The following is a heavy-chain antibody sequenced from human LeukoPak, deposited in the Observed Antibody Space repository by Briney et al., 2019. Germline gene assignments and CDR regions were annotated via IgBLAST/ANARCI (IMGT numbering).Heavy chain of an antibody. Sequence: GGSLRLSCAASGFTFSSYEMNWVRQAPGKGLEWVSYTSTSGATIYYADSVKGRFTISRDNAKNSLYLQMNNLRAEDTAVYYCARRVRLPDYYGSGGKGYCGMDVWGKGTTVTVSS. CDR3: ARRVRLPDYYGSGGKGYCGMDV. V-gene: IGHV3-48*03. CDR1: GFTFSSYE. CDR2: TSTSGATI. J-gene: IGHJ6*04. D-gene: IGHD3-10*01.